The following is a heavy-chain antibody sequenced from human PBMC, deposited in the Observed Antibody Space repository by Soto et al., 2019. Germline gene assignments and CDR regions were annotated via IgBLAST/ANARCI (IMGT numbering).Heavy chain of an antibody. CDR2: IHPGDSDT. CDR3: ARSSHGYAYDY. V-gene: IGHV5-51*01. CDR1: GYSFTTYW. D-gene: IGHD3-16*01. Sequence: GESLKISCKGSGYSFTTYWIGWVRQMPGKGLEWMGLIHPGDSDTRYSPSFQGQDTISADKSISTAYLQWNDLKASDTAMYYCARSSHGYAYDYWGQGTLVTVSS. J-gene: IGHJ4*02.